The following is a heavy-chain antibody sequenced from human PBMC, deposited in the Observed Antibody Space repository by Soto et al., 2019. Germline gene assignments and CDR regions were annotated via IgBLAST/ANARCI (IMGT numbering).Heavy chain of an antibody. J-gene: IGHJ4*02. D-gene: IGHD3-16*01. CDR3: AGRLTTAASLDY. V-gene: IGHV3-53*01. Sequence: ESGGGLIQPGGSLRLSCAASGFTVSNNHMTWVRQAAGKGLELVSFVHGGGSTSYADSVKGRFTISRDNSKNTIYLHMDSLRADDTAIYYCAGRLTTAASLDYWGRGTLVTVSS. CDR2: VHGGGST. CDR1: GFTVSNNH.